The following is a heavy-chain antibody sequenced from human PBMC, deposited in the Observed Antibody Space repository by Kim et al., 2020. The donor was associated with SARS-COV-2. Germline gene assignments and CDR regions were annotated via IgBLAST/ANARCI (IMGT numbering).Heavy chain of an antibody. CDR3: ARVIWGTYRYTDY. CDR2: INTDTGNP. J-gene: IGHJ4*02. V-gene: IGHV7-4-1*02. D-gene: IGHD3-16*02. Sequence: ASVKVSCKASGYTFTNNAISWVRQAPGQGLEWMGWINTDTGNPTYAQAFTRRFVFSVDTSVTTAYLQISSLAAEDTALYYCARVIWGTYRYTDYWGQGTLVTGAS. CDR1: GYTFTNNA.